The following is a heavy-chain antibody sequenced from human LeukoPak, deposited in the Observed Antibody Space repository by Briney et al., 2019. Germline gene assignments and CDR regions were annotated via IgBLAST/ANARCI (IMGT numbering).Heavy chain of an antibody. Sequence: ASVKVSCKASGYTFTSYYMHWVRQAPGQGLEWMGIINPSDGSTSYAQKFQGRVTMTRDTSTSTVYMELSSLRSEDTAVYYCARDHGGYYDSSGADAFDAWGQGTMVTVSS. J-gene: IGHJ3*01. D-gene: IGHD3-22*01. CDR2: INPSDGST. CDR3: ARDHGGYYDSSGADAFDA. CDR1: GYTFTSYY. V-gene: IGHV1-46*01.